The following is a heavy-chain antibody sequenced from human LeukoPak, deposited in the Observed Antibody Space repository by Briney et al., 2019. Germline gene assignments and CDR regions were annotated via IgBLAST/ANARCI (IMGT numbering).Heavy chain of an antibody. J-gene: IGHJ4*02. CDR1: GFTVSSKY. V-gene: IGHV3-53*01. CDR2: IYSGGST. Sequence: GGSLRLSCAASGFTVSSKYMSWVRQAPGKGLEWVSVIYSGGSTYYADSVKGRFTISRDNSKNTLYLQMNSLRAEDTAVYYCAKNRFVRYFDYWGQGTLVTVSS. D-gene: IGHD3-16*01. CDR3: AKNRFVRYFDY.